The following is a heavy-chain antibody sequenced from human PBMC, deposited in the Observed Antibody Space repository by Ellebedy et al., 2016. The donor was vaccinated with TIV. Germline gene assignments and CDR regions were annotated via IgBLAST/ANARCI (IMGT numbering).Heavy chain of an antibody. CDR1: GGSFSGYY. D-gene: IGHD3-9*01. V-gene: IGHV4-34*01. Sequence: SETLSLXCAVYGGSFSGYYWSWIRQPPGKGLEWIGEINHSGSTNYNPSLKSRVTISVDTSKNQFSLKLSSVTAADTAVYYCAREDYDILTGYSLDYWGQGTLVTVSS. CDR2: INHSGST. J-gene: IGHJ4*02. CDR3: AREDYDILTGYSLDY.